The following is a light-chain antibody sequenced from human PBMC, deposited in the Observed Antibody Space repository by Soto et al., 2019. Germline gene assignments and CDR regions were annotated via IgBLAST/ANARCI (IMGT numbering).Light chain of an antibody. CDR3: QQTYSSPWT. CDR1: PSISSY. Sequence: DIQMTQSPSSRSAAVGDRVTITGAASPSISSYLNWYQQKPGKAPKLLIYAASSLQGGVPSRFSGSGSGTDFTLTISSLQPEDFATYYCQQTYSSPWTFGQGTQVDI. CDR2: AAS. J-gene: IGKJ1*01. V-gene: IGKV1-39*01.